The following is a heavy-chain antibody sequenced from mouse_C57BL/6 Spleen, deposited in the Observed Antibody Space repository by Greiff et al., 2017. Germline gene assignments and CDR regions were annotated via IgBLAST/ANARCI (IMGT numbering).Heavy chain of an antibody. J-gene: IGHJ2*01. CDR2: INPSSGYT. D-gene: IGHD1-1*01. CDR1: GYTFTSYT. V-gene: IGHV1-4*01. Sequence: VQLQESGAELARPGASVKMSCKASGYTFTSYTMHWVKQRPGQGLEWIGYINPSSGYTKYNQKFKDKATLTADKSSSTAYMQLSSLTSEDSAVYYCARGGYYGSSYFDYWGQGTTLTVSS. CDR3: ARGGYYGSSYFDY.